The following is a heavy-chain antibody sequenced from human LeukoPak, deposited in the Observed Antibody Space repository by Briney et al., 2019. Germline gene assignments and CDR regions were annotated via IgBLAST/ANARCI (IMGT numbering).Heavy chain of an antibody. CDR2: IYYSGST. CDR1: GGSISSYY. Sequence: SEALSLTCTVSGGSISSYYWSWIRQPPGKGLEWIGYIYYSGSTNYNPSLKSRVTISVDTSKNQFSLKLSSVTAADTAVYYCARGDPYSSGWQTILDYWGQGTLVTVSS. CDR3: ARGDPYSSGWQTILDY. D-gene: IGHD6-19*01. V-gene: IGHV4-59*01. J-gene: IGHJ4*02.